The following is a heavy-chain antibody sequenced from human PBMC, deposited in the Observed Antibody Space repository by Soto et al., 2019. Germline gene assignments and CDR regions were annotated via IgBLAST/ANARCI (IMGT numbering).Heavy chain of an antibody. V-gene: IGHV3-23*01. CDR1: GFTFSTYA. CDR2: LSASGATT. Sequence: VQLLESGGGLVQPGGSLRLSCAASGFTFSTYAMTWVRQAPGKGLKWVSALSASGATTYHADSVKGRFTISRDNSENTLYLQMNSLGAEDTAVYYCAKGLSGSQYYYYGIDVWGQGTTVTVSS. CDR3: AKGLSGSQYYYYGIDV. D-gene: IGHD1-26*01. J-gene: IGHJ6*02.